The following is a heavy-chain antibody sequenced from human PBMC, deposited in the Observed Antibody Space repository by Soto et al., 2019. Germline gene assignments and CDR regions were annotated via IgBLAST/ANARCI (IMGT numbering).Heavy chain of an antibody. CDR2: ITSSGTII. D-gene: IGHD2-15*01. Sequence: EVQLVESGGGLVKPGGSLRLSCAVSGFTFSNYDMQWVRQAPGKGLEWVSSITSSGTIIYYSDSVKGRFTISRDNAKNSMLRQMNSVRAEDEAMYGGGRDRGWSEFDYWGQGTLVTVSS. CDR3: GRDRGWSEFDY. V-gene: IGHV3-21*01. CDR1: GFTFSNYD. J-gene: IGHJ4*02.